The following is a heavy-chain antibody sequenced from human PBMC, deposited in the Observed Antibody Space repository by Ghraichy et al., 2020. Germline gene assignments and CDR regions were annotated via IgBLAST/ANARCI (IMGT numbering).Heavy chain of an antibody. CDR3: AKSEYGSGSYYMSHYFDY. CDR1: GFTVSSNY. Sequence: GGSLRLSCVASGFTVSSNYMSWVRQAPGKGLEWVAIIYSGGSTYYAASVEGRFTTFRDSSKNTLYLQMNSLRAEDTAVYYCAKSEYGSGSYYMSHYFDYWGQGTLVTVSS. V-gene: IGHV3-66*01. D-gene: IGHD3-10*01. J-gene: IGHJ4*02. CDR2: IYSGGST.